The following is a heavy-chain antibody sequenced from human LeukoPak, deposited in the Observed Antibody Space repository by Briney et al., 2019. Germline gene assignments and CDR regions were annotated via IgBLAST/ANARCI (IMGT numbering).Heavy chain of an antibody. CDR3: ARADFWSGQAHFDY. J-gene: IGHJ4*02. V-gene: IGHV4-31*03. CDR1: GGSISSGGYY. D-gene: IGHD3-3*01. Sequence: PSQTLSLTCTVSGGSISSGGYYWSWIRQHPGKGLEWIGHIYYSGSTNYNPSLKSRVTISVDTSKNQFSLKLSSVTAADTAVYYCARADFWSGQAHFDYWGQGTLVTVSS. CDR2: IYYSGST.